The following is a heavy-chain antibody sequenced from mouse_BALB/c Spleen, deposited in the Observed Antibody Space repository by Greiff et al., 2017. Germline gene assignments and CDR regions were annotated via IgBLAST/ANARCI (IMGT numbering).Heavy chain of an antibody. J-gene: IGHJ3*01. CDR1: GYSFTGYY. D-gene: IGHD1-1*01. Sequence: LVKTGASVKISCKASGYSFTGYYMHWVKQSHGKSLEWFGYISCYNGATSYNQKFKGKATFTVDTSSSTAYLQFNSLTSEDSAVYYCARSAGSSYAWFAYWGQGTLVTVSA. CDR2: ISCYNGAT. V-gene: IGHV1S34*01. CDR3: ARSAGSSYAWFAY.